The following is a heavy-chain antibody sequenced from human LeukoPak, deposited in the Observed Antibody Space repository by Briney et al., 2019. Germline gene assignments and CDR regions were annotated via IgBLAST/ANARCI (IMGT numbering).Heavy chain of an antibody. J-gene: IGHJ4*02. CDR3: AKVPQLRTISFDY. Sequence: GGSLRLSCAASRFTFSSYAMSWVRQAPGKGLERFSAISGSGGSTYYADSVKGRITISRDNSKNTLYLQMNSLRAEDTAVYYCAKVPQLRTISFDYWGQGTLVTVSS. CDR2: ISGSGGST. D-gene: IGHD2-21*01. CDR1: RFTFSSYA. V-gene: IGHV3-23*01.